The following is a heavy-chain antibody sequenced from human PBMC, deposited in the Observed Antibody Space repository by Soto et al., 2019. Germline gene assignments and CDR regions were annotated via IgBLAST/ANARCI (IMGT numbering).Heavy chain of an antibody. V-gene: IGHV4-39*01. CDR3: VRHAPYRSGWANRNDY. D-gene: IGHD6-19*01. CDR1: GASISSSTFY. CDR2: VYYSGSA. Sequence: QLQLQESGPGLVKPSETLSLTCTVSGASISSSTFYWGWIRQPPGKGLEWIGTVYYSGSAYYNPSLHGRLTISVATSKNQCSLKLTSVTAAGTALYYCVRHAPYRSGWANRNDYWGQGNLVIVSA. J-gene: IGHJ4*02.